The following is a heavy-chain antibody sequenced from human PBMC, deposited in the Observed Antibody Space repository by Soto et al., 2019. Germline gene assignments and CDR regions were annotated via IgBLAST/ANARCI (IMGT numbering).Heavy chain of an antibody. J-gene: IGHJ4*02. CDR1: GYTFTSYY. Sequence: ASLKVYCKASGYTFTSYYMDWVRQAPGQGLEWMGIINPSGGGTSYAQKFQGRVTMTRDTSTSTVYMDLSRLSSEDTAVYYCARDSTLAYWGQETLGTVSS. V-gene: IGHV1-46*01. CDR3: ARDSTLAY. CDR2: INPSGGGT.